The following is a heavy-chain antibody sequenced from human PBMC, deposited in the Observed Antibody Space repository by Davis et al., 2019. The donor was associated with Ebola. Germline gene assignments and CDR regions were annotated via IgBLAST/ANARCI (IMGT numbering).Heavy chain of an antibody. J-gene: IGHJ4*02. D-gene: IGHD2-15*01. CDR3: ARRLGVSKDTRHDH. CDR2: FDPEDGET. Sequence: ASVKVSCKVSGYTLTELSMHWVRQAPGKGLEWMGGFDPEDGETIYAQKFQGRVTMTRNTSISTAYMEVSSLRSEDTAVYYCARRLGVSKDTRHDHWGQGTLVTVSS. CDR1: GYTLTELS. V-gene: IGHV1-24*01.